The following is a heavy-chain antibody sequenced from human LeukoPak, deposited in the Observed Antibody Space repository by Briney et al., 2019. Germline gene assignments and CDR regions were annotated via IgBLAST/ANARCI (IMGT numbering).Heavy chain of an antibody. CDR1: GYTFTSYG. CDR2: IIPHLGTS. CDR3: ARGRRERWLQLYAFDI. Sequence: GASVKVSCKASGYTFTSYGINRVRQAPGQGLEWMGGIIPHLGTSNYAQKFQGRVTITAGKSTSTAYMELSSLRSEDTAVYYCARGRRERWLQLYAFDIWGQGTMVTVSS. D-gene: IGHD5-24*01. J-gene: IGHJ3*02. V-gene: IGHV1-69*10.